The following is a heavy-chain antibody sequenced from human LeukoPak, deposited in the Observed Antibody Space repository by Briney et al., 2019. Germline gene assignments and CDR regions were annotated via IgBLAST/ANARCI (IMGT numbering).Heavy chain of an antibody. D-gene: IGHD3-10*01. CDR2: INPNSGGT. CDR1: GYTFTGYY. CDR3: ARDPRFGLGADAFDI. V-gene: IGHV1-2*02. Sequence: ASVKVSCKASGYTFTGYYMHWVRQAPGQGLEWMGWINPNSGGTNYAQKFQGRVTMTRDTSISTAYMELSRLRSDDTAVYYCARDPRFGLGADAFDIWGQGTMVTVSS. J-gene: IGHJ3*02.